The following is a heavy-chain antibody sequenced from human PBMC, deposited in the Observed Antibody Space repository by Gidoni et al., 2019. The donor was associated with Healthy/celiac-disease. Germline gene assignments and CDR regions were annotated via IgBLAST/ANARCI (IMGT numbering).Heavy chain of an antibody. CDR1: GFTFSDYY. CDR3: ARGVDSSGYSIPAPFDY. CDR2: ISSSSSYT. Sequence: QVQLVESGGGLVKPGGSPRLSCAASGFTFSDYYMSWIRQAPGKGLEWVSYISSSSSYTNYADSVKGRFTISRDNAKNSLYLQMNSLRAEDTAVYYCARGVDSSGYSIPAPFDYWGQGTLVTVSS. J-gene: IGHJ4*02. V-gene: IGHV3-11*05. D-gene: IGHD3-22*01.